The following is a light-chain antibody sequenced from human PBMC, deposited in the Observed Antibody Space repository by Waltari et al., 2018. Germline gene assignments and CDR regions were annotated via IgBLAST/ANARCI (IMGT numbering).Light chain of an antibody. CDR2: TTN. V-gene: IGLV8-61*01. CDR1: SGSVSTDNY. Sequence: QTVVTQEPSFSVSPGETVTLTCGLTSGSVSTDNYPSWYQQTPGQPPRTLIYTTNTRCYGVPNRFAGSSLGDKAALTITGAQADDEADYFWMLYRYGGTGWVFGGGTRVSVL. J-gene: IGLJ3*02. CDR3: MLYRYGGTGWV.